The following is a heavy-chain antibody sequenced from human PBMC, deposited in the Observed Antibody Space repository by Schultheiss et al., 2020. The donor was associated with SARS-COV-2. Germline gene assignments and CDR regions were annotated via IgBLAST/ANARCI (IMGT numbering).Heavy chain of an antibody. D-gene: IGHD3-22*01. CDR1: GDSIAGSTYY. CDR2: IHYSGTI. Sequence: SETLSLTCTVSGDSIAGSTYYWAWIRQPPGKGLEWIASIHYSGTIYHNPSLKSRVTISVDTSKNQFSLKLSSVTAADTAVYYCARLQIYDSSGYYYGFDYWGQGTLVTVSS. CDR3: ARLQIYDSSGYYYGFDY. V-gene: IGHV4-39*01. J-gene: IGHJ4*02.